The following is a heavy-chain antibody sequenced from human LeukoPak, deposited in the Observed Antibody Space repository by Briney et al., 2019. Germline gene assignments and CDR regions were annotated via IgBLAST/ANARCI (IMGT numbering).Heavy chain of an antibody. Sequence: GGSLRLSCAASGFTFSDNYMSWIRQAPGKGLEWVSYISSSGSIYYADSVKGRFTISRDNAKNSLYLQMNSLRAEDTAVYYCARDRGNQRGYYYYYMDVWGKGTTVTVSS. CDR3: ARDRGNQRGYYYYYMDV. J-gene: IGHJ6*03. CDR2: ISSSGSI. D-gene: IGHD1-14*01. V-gene: IGHV3-11*04. CDR1: GFTFSDNY.